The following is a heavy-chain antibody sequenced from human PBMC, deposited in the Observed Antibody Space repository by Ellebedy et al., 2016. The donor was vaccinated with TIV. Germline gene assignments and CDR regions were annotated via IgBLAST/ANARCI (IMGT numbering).Heavy chain of an antibody. CDR2: IYYSGST. D-gene: IGHD6-13*01. CDR1: GGSISSYY. Sequence: SETLSLTCTVSGGSISSYYWSWIRQPAGKGLEWIGSIYYSGSTNYNPSLKSRVTISVDTSKNQFSLKLSSVTAADTAVYYCAREGSTKDPAAAGVQDAFDIWGQGTMVTVSS. CDR3: AREGSTKDPAAAGVQDAFDI. V-gene: IGHV4-59*01. J-gene: IGHJ3*02.